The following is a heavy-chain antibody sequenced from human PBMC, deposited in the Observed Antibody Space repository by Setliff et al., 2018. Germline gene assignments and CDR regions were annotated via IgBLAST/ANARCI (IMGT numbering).Heavy chain of an antibody. CDR2: IHASGST. CDR1: GGSISSGDRY. CDR3: ARSGDYGSGRLSP. V-gene: IGHV4-61*02. Sequence: SETLSLTCTVSGGSISSGDRYWSWIRQPAGKGLEWIGRIHASGSTNYNPSLKSRVTISLDTSNNQFSLKLSSVTAAETAMYYCARSGDYGSGRLSPWGQGTLVTVPQ. D-gene: IGHD3-10*01. J-gene: IGHJ5*02.